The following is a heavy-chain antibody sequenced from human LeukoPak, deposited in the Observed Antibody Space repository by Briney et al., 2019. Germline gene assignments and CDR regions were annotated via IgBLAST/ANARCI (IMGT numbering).Heavy chain of an antibody. Sequence: GGSLRLSCAASGFTFSSYGMHWVRQAPGKGLEWVSGINWNGGSTGYADSVKGRFTISRDNAKNSLYLQMNSLRAEDTALYHCARGVGAAAGSMGYFDYWGQGTLVTVSS. D-gene: IGHD6-13*01. V-gene: IGHV3-20*01. CDR1: GFTFSSYG. CDR2: INWNGGST. J-gene: IGHJ4*02. CDR3: ARGVGAAAGSMGYFDY.